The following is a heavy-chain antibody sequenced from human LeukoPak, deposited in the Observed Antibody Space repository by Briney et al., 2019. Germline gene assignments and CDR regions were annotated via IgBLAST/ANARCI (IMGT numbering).Heavy chain of an antibody. CDR1: GFTFSSYW. CDR3: ARHCDILTGAPSYYYGMDV. Sequence: GGALRLSCAASGFTFSSYWMSWVRQAPGKGLEWVANIKQDGSEKYYVDSVKGRFTISRDNAKNSLYLQMNSLRAEDTAVYYCARHCDILTGAPSYYYGMDVWGQGTTVTVSS. V-gene: IGHV3-7*01. J-gene: IGHJ6*02. D-gene: IGHD3-9*01. CDR2: IKQDGSEK.